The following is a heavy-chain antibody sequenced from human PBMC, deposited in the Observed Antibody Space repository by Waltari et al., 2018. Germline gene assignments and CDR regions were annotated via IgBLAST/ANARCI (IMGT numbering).Heavy chain of an antibody. CDR3: AKARGLGYCSGGSCYGAFDY. D-gene: IGHD2-15*01. V-gene: IGHV3-23*01. CDR1: GFTFSSYV. Sequence: EVQLLESGGGLVQPGGSLRLSCAASGFTFSSYVMSWVRQAPGKGLEWVSAISGSGGSTYYADSVKGRFTISRDNSKNTLYLQMNSLRAEDTAVYYCAKARGLGYCSGGSCYGAFDYWGQGTLVTVSS. CDR2: ISGSGGST. J-gene: IGHJ4*02.